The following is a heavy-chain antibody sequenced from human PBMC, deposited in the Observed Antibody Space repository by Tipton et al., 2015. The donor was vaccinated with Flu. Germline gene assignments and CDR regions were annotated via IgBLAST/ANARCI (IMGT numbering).Heavy chain of an antibody. CDR3: ARGTGDADTYFDS. CDR2: IYHSGSP. J-gene: IGHJ4*02. CDR1: GYSISNGYY. Sequence: TLSLTCVVSGYSISNGYYWGWIRQPPGKGLEWIGNIYHSGSPYHNPSLKSRATISVDTSKNQFSLKLRSVTAADTAVYYCARGTGDADTYFDSWGQGTLVTVSS. V-gene: IGHV4-38-2*01. D-gene: IGHD1-1*01.